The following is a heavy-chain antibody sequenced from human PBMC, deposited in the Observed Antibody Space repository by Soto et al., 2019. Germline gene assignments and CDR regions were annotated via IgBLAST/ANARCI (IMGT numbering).Heavy chain of an antibody. V-gene: IGHV3-30-3*01. CDR2: ISFDGDKK. J-gene: IGHJ6*02. D-gene: IGHD5-12*01. CDR3: GREAAYNYRYFNCGVDV. CDR1: GFTFTNYA. Sequence: QAQLVESGGGVVQPGRSLRLSCAASGFTFTNYAFHWVRQAPGKGLEWLAVISFDGDKKYYADSVKGRFIISRDNFKNTLYLQLNSLRPADAALYFCGREAAYNYRYFNCGVDVWGQGPTVTVSS.